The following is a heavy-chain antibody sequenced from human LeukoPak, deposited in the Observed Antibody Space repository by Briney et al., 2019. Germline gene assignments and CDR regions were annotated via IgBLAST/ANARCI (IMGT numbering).Heavy chain of an antibody. CDR1: GYTFTGYG. J-gene: IGHJ6*02. D-gene: IGHD1-26*01. Sequence: ASVKVSCKASGYTFTGYGISWVRQAPGQGLGWMEWINTYNGNTNYVEKFQGRVTMTTDTSRSTAYMELRRLRSDDTAVYYCARDEASVSYRDYYYSMDVWGQGTTVTVSS. CDR3: ARDEASVSYRDYYYSMDV. V-gene: IGHV1-18*01. CDR2: INTYNGNT.